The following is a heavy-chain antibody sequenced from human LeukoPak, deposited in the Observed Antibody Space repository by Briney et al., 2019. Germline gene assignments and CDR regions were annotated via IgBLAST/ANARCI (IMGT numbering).Heavy chain of an antibody. V-gene: IGHV6-1*01. J-gene: IGHJ3*02. Sequence: SQTLSLSCAISGDSVSTNSAAWNWGRQSPSRGLEWLGRTYYRSKWYYDYAVSVKSRITINPDTSKNQLSLQLNSVTPEDTAVYYCAREGPDAFDIWGQGTMVTVSS. CDR2: TYYRSKWYY. CDR3: AREGPDAFDI. CDR1: GDSVSTNSAA.